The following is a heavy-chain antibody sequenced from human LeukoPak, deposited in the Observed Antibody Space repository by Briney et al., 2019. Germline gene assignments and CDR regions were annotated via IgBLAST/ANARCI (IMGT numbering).Heavy chain of an antibody. CDR2: IYHSGST. D-gene: IGHD2-2*01. J-gene: IGHJ5*02. CDR3: ARDRGRYCSSTSCQAGNWFDP. Sequence: SETLSLTCAVSGGSISSSNWWSWVRQPPGKGLEWIGEIYHSGSTNYNPSLKSRVTISVDKSKNQFSLKLSSVTAADTAVYYCARDRGRYCSSTSCQAGNWFDPWGQGTLVTVSS. V-gene: IGHV4-4*02. CDR1: GGSISSSNW.